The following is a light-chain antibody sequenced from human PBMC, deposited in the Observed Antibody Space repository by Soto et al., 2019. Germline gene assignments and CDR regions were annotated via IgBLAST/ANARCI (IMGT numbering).Light chain of an antibody. CDR3: QQYNNWS. J-gene: IGKJ5*01. V-gene: IGKV3-15*01. CDR2: AAS. CDR1: QSVGSN. Sequence: EVVMTQSPATLSVYPGERATLSCRASQSVGSNLAWYQQKPGQAPRLLIYAASTRATGVPARFSGSGSGTEFTLTISSLQSEDFAVYYCQQYNNWSFGQGTRLEI.